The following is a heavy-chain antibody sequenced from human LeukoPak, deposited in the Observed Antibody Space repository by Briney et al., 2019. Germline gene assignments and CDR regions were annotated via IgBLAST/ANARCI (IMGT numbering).Heavy chain of an antibody. CDR1: GYTFTSYD. CDR3: ARARRILEWLFQPPDY. D-gene: IGHD3-3*01. V-gene: IGHV1-8*01. CDR2: MNPNSGNT. J-gene: IGHJ4*02. Sequence: ASVKVSCKASGYTFTSYDINWVRQATGQGLEWMGWMNPNSGNTGYAQKFQGRVTMTRNTSIRTAYMELSSLRSEDTAVYYCARARRILEWLFQPPDYWGQGTLVTVSS.